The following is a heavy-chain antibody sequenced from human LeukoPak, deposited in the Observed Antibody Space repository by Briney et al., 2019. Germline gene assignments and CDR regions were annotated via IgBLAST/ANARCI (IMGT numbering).Heavy chain of an antibody. CDR3: ARNYYYGSGSRGIDP. J-gene: IGHJ5*02. V-gene: IGHV4-39*07. D-gene: IGHD3-10*01. CDR1: GGSISSSSYY. CDR2: IYYSGST. Sequence: SETLSLTCTVSGGSISSSSYYWGWIRQPPGKGLEWIGSIYYSGSTYYNPSLKSRVTISVDTSKNQFSLKLSSVTAADTAVYYCARNYYYGSGSRGIDPWGQGTLVTVSS.